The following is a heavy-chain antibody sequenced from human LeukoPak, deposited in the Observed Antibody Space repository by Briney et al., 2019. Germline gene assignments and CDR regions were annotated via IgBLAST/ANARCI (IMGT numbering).Heavy chain of an antibody. V-gene: IGHV5-10-1*01. CDR3: ARSLTSGAFDP. J-gene: IGHJ5*02. D-gene: IGHD2-2*01. Sequence: GESLKISCKGSGYSFTTYWITWVRQMPGKGPEWIGRIDPSDSYTNYSPSFQGHVTISADKSISTAYLQWSSLEASDTAMYYCARSLTSGAFDPWGQGTLVTVSS. CDR2: IDPSDSYT. CDR1: GYSFTTYW.